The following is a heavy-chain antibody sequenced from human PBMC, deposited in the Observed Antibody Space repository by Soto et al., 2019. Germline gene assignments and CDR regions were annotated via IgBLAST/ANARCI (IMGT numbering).Heavy chain of an antibody. CDR1: GFTLSSSG. CDR3: AEGGSWSGHH. CDR2: ISYDGSNK. V-gene: IGHV3-30*18. J-gene: IGHJ4*02. Sequence: QVQVVESGGGVVQPGRSLRLSCAASGFTLSSSGMHWVRQAPGKGLEWVSAISYDGSNKYYADSVKGRFTISRDIPQNTLYLQMNSLRAEDSGVYYCAEGGSWSGHHGGPGTPVPVSS. D-gene: IGHD3-3*01.